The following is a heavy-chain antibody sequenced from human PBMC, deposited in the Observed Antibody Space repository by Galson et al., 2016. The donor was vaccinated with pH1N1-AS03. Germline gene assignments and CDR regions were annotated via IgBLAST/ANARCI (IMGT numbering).Heavy chain of an antibody. CDR3: ARHLYVDYVGCFDP. CDR1: GGSISTSSYY. Sequence: ETLSLTCTISGGSISTSSYYWGWIRQPPGKGLEWIGSIYYSGSTYYNPSLKSRVTISVDTFKNQFSLKLSSVTAADTAVYYCARHLYVDYVGCFDPWGQGTLVTVSS. CDR2: IYYSGST. D-gene: IGHD4-17*01. V-gene: IGHV4-39*01. J-gene: IGHJ5*02.